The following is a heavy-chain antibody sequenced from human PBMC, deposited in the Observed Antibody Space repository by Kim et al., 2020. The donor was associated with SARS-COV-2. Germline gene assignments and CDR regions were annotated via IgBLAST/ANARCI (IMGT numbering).Heavy chain of an antibody. Sequence: GGSLRLSCAASGITISTNYMHWLRQAPGKGPEWVSTIYSDGSTYYADSVKGRFTISGHNSKNTLDLQMNSLRAEDTAVYYCARRAFYGSGKYGMDVWGQGATVTVSS. CDR3: ARRAFYGSGKYGMDV. V-gene: IGHV3-53*04. CDR2: IYSDGST. CDR1: GITISTNY. J-gene: IGHJ6*02. D-gene: IGHD3-10*01.